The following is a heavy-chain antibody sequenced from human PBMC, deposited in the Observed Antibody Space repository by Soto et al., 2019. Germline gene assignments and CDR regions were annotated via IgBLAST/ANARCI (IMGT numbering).Heavy chain of an antibody. CDR3: ARDLNVRSSYNLDY. Sequence: QVQLVQSGAEVRMPGSSVKVSCKASGGSFSTYSINWVRQAPGQGLEWMGGIIPLFGTTNYAQKFKGRVTITADESTSTAYMELSSLRAEDAAVYYCARDLNVRSSYNLDYWGQGTLVTVSS. D-gene: IGHD5-18*01. V-gene: IGHV1-69*01. J-gene: IGHJ4*02. CDR1: GGSFSTYS. CDR2: IIPLFGTT.